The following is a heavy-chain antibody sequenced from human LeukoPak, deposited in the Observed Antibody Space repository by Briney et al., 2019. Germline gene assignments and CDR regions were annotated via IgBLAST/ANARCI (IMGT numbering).Heavy chain of an antibody. J-gene: IGHJ3*02. Sequence: GGSLRLSCAAFGFTFRIYSLNWVRQAPGKGLEWVSSISSSSRYIYYADLVKGRFTISRDNAKNSLYLQMNSLRAEDTAVYYCARDSGNYLDAFDIWGQGTMVTVSS. CDR2: ISSSSRYI. CDR1: GFTFRIYS. V-gene: IGHV3-21*01. D-gene: IGHD1-7*01. CDR3: ARDSGNYLDAFDI.